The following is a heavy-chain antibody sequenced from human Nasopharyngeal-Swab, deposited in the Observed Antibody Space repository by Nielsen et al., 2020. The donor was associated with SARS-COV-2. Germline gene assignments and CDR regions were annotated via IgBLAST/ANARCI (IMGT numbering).Heavy chain of an antibody. J-gene: IGHJ4*02. CDR1: GFTFSSYA. Sequence: GGSLRLSCAASGFTFSSYAMHWVRQAPGKGLEYDSAISSNGGSTYYANSVKGRFTISRDNSKNTLYLQMGSLRAEDMAVYYCARGWRWADDYWGQGTLVTVSS. CDR2: ISSNGGST. V-gene: IGHV3-64*01. CDR3: ARGWRWADDY. D-gene: IGHD5-24*01.